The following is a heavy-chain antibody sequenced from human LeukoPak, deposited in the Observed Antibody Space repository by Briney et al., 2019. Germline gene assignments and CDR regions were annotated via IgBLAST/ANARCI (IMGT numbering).Heavy chain of an antibody. J-gene: IGHJ4*02. CDR1: GFSFSAYG. D-gene: IGHD3-3*01. CDR2: IGGSGATT. V-gene: IGHV3-23*01. CDR3: AKPGITIFGVTEGY. Sequence: GGSLRLSCAASGFSFSAYGMNWVRQAPGKGLEWVSAIGGSGATTYYADSVRGRFTISRDNSKNTLYLQMNSLRAEDTAVYYCAKPGITIFGVTEGYWGQGTLVTVSS.